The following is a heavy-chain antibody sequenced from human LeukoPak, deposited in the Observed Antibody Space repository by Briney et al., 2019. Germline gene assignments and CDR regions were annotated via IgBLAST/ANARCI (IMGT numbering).Heavy chain of an antibody. CDR2: IYSTGMT. CDR1: GDSISTPVYY. Sequence: SETLSLTCNVSGDSISTPVYYWAWIRQPPGRGLEWIGNIYSTGMTYYNPSLKSRVTISVDTSKNQFSLKVTSVTAADTAVYYCARVRFGELWAVDFWGQGTLVTVSS. D-gene: IGHD3-10*01. J-gene: IGHJ4*02. V-gene: IGHV4-39*07. CDR3: ARVRFGELWAVDF.